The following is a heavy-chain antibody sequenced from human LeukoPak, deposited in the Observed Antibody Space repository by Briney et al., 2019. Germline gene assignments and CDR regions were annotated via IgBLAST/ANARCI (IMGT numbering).Heavy chain of an antibody. CDR3: ARVAGWHWFDP. J-gene: IGHJ5*02. D-gene: IGHD6-19*01. V-gene: IGHV3-23*01. CDR1: GGSFSGYY. CDR2: IRPSGDNT. Sequence: PSETLSLTCAVYGGSFSGYYWSWIRQPPGKGLEWVSSIRPSGDNTYYGDSVKGRFTISRDNSKNTVYLQMNNMRVDDTAVYYCARVAGWHWFDPWGQGTLVTVSS.